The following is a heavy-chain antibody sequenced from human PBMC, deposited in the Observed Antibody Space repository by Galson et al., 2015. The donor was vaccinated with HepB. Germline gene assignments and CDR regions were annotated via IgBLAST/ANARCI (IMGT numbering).Heavy chain of an antibody. CDR3: VRGKDFASVSTRNNWFDP. Sequence: SLRLSCAASGFTFSDYAMHWVRQAPGKGLEWVTVISYHGGNKYYAENVKGRFTITRDNSKNTLYLQMNSLRAEDTAVYYCVRGKDFASVSTRNNWFDPWGQGNLVTVSS. CDR1: GFTFSDYA. D-gene: IGHD3-10*01. CDR2: ISYHGGNK. J-gene: IGHJ5*02. V-gene: IGHV3-30-3*01.